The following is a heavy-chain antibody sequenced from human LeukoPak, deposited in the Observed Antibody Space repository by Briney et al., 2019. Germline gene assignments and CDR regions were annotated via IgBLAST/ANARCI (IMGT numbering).Heavy chain of an antibody. D-gene: IGHD3-10*01. Sequence: GGSLRLSCAASGFTFSSYAMSWVRQAPGKGLEWVSAISGSGGSTYYADSVKGRFTISRDNSKNTLYLQMNSLRAEDTAVYYCAKVVWFGEPQGLGHFDYWGQGTLVTVSS. V-gene: IGHV3-23*01. CDR3: AKVVWFGEPQGLGHFDY. J-gene: IGHJ4*02. CDR1: GFTFSSYA. CDR2: ISGSGGST.